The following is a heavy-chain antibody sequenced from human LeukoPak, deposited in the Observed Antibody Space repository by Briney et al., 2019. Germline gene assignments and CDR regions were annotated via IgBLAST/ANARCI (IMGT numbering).Heavy chain of an antibody. J-gene: IGHJ5*02. CDR1: GYTLTSYD. CDR2: MNPNSGNT. D-gene: IGHD7-27*01. CDR3: ARGVGLGNWEAAWFDP. Sequence: GASVNDSCKASGYTLTSYDIHWVGQAPRQGLEWMGWMNPNSGNTGYPQTFQGRVTMTRNTCKITDYMELSSLRSEDTAVYYCARGVGLGNWEAAWFDPWGQGTLVTVSS. V-gene: IGHV1-8*01.